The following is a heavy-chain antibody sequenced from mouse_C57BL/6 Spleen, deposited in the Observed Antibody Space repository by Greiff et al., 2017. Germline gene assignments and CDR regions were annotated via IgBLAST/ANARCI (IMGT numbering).Heavy chain of an antibody. Sequence: VKVVESGPELVKPGASVKISCKASGYAFSSSWMNWVKQRPGKGLEWIGRIYPGDGDTNYNGKFKGKATLTADKSSSTAYMQLSSLTSEDSAVYFCARSLYYGSSYGWYIDVWGTGTTVTVSS. V-gene: IGHV1-82*01. J-gene: IGHJ1*03. D-gene: IGHD1-1*01. CDR3: ARSLYYGSSYGWYIDV. CDR2: IYPGDGDT. CDR1: GYAFSSSW.